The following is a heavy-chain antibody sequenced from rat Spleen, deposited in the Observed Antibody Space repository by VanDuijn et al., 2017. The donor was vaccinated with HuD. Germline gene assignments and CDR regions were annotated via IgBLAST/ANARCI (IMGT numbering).Heavy chain of an antibody. J-gene: IGHJ1*01. CDR3: ARPPTRDYWYFDF. CDR2: ISPSGGST. Sequence: EVQLVESGGGLVQPGRSLKLSCAASGFTFSNYDMAWVRQAPTKGLEWVASISPSGGSTYYRDSVKGRFTVSRDNAKSTLYLQMDSLRSEDTATYYCARPPTRDYWYFDFWGPGTMVTVSS. D-gene: IGHD1-4*01. V-gene: IGHV5-25*01. CDR1: GFTFSNYD.